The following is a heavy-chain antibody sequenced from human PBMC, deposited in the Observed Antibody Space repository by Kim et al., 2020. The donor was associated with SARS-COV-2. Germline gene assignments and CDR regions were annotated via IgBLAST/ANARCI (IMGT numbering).Heavy chain of an antibody. V-gene: IGHV3-30-3*01. CDR3: AREKPPKGLLLWSAYFDY. Sequence: GGSLRLSCAASGFTFSSYAMHWVRQAPGKGLEWVAVISYDGSNKYYADSVKGRFTISRDNSKNTLYLQMNSLRAEDTAVYYCAREKPPKGLLLWSAYFDYWGQGTLVTVSS. CDR1: GFTFSSYA. CDR2: ISYDGSNK. J-gene: IGHJ4*02. D-gene: IGHD3-10*02.